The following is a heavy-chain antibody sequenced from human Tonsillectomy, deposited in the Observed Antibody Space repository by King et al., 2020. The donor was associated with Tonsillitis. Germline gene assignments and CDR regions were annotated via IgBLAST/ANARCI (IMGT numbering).Heavy chain of an antibody. CDR3: AKGVYCNVTSCSVRFDP. J-gene: IGHJ5*02. Sequence: VQLVESGGVLVQPGGSLRLSCAASGFTFSNYAMSWVRQAPGKGLEWVSLISGSGGTIYYADSVRGRFTISRDNSKNTLFLQMNSLRAEDTAVYYCAKGVYCNVTSCSVRFDPWGQGTLVTVSS. D-gene: IGHD2/OR15-2a*01. V-gene: IGHV3-23*04. CDR2: ISGSGGTI. CDR1: GFTFSNYA.